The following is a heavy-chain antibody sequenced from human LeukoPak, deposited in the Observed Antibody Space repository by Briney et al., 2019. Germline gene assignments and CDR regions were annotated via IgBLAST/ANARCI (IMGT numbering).Heavy chain of an antibody. CDR1: GGSITSGGYS. V-gene: IGHV4-30-2*01. D-gene: IGHD3-9*01. J-gene: IGHJ2*01. CDR3: ARVIHDILSGPNWYFDL. CDR2: IYHSGTT. Sequence: SETLSLTRAASGGSITSGGYSWSWIPHPPGQGLERIGYIYHSGTTYYNPSLKSRVTISVGRSKNQFSLWLSSVTAADTAVSHCARVIHDILSGPNWYFDLWGRGTLVAVSS.